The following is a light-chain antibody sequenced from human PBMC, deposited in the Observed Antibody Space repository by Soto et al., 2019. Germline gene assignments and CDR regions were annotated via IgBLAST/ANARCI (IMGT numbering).Light chain of an antibody. CDR2: GTS. CDR3: QQHGTSPIT. J-gene: IGKJ5*01. V-gene: IGKV3-20*01. Sequence: EIVLTQSPGTLSLSPGERASLSCRASQGVSSNYLAWYQQKSGQAPRLLLYGTSSRATGIPERFSGSGSGTDFTLTISRLEPDDFAVYYCQQHGTSPITFGQGTRLEIK. CDR1: QGVSSNY.